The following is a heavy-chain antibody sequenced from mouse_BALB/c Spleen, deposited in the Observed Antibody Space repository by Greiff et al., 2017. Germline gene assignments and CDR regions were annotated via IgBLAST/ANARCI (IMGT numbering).Heavy chain of an antibody. V-gene: IGHV5-6-5*01. Sequence: DVQLVESGGGLVKPGGSLKLSCAASGFTFSSYAMSWVRQTPEKRLEWVASISSGGSTYYPDSVKGRFTISRDNARNILYLQMSSLRSEDTAMYYCARRNYAMDYWGQGTSVTVSS. CDR2: ISSGGST. CDR3: ARRNYAMDY. CDR1: GFTFSSYA. J-gene: IGHJ4*01.